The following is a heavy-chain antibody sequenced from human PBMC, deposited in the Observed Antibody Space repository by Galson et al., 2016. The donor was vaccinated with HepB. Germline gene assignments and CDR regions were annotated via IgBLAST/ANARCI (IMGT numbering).Heavy chain of an antibody. CDR1: GASITSSHW. CDR2: IFPSGST. CDR3: ARQDLWSIEY. J-gene: IGHJ4*02. V-gene: IGHV4-4*02. D-gene: IGHD2-21*01. Sequence: SETLSLTCAVSGASITSSHWWSWVRQPPGKGLEWIGEIFPSGSTNYIPALRSRVSISLDKSVNQFSLKMTSVTAADTAVYYCARQDLWSIEYWGQGILVTVPS.